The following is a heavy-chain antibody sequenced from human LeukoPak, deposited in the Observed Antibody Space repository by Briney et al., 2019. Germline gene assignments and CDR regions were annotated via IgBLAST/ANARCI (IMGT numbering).Heavy chain of an antibody. CDR2: ISSSSSYI. CDR3: ARVGSSGSYNEDY. D-gene: IGHD1-26*01. J-gene: IGHJ4*02. Sequence: GGSLRLSCAASGFTISSYSMNWVRQAPGKGLEWVSSISSSSSYIYYADSVKGRFTISRDNAKNSLYLQMNTLRAEDTAVYYCARVGSSGSYNEDYWGQGTLVTVSS. CDR1: GFTISSYS. V-gene: IGHV3-21*01.